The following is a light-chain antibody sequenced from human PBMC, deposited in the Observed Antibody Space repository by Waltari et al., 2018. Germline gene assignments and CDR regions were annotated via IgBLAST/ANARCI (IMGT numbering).Light chain of an antibody. J-gene: IGKJ5*01. V-gene: IGKV3-11*01. CDR2: DAS. Sequence: EIVLTQSPATLSLSPGERATLSCRASQSVSSYLAWYQQKPGQAPRLLIYDASNRATGIPARFSGSVSGTDVTLTISSLEPEDFAVYYCQQRSNWPPSITFGQGTRLEIK. CDR3: QQRSNWPPSIT. CDR1: QSVSSY.